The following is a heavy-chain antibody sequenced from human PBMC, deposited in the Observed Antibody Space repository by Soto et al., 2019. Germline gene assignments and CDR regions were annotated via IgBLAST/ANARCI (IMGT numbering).Heavy chain of an antibody. CDR3: ARHRFNYYDNTVYFYFDY. D-gene: IGHD3-22*01. CDR2: ISGHNGNT. V-gene: IGHV1-18*04. J-gene: IGHJ4*02. Sequence: ASVKVSCKASGYSFTSYGISWVRQAPGQGPEWMGWISGHNGNTNHPQSLQGRVTMTTDTSGNTAYMELRSLRSDDTAVYYCARHRFNYYDNTVYFYFDYWGQGTLVTVSS. CDR1: GYSFTSYG.